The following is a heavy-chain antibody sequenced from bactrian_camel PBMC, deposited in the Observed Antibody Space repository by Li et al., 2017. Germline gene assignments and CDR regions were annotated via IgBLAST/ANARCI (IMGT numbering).Heavy chain of an antibody. CDR3: ATDLKSRGSWYYRRAVDFDY. V-gene: IGHV3S6*01. D-gene: IGHD2*01. CDR2: IYNDGSNT. J-gene: IGHJ4*01. CDR1: GFTFSSYV. Sequence: HVQLVESGGDLVHPGGSLSLSCAASGFTFSSYVMTWVRQAPGKGLEWVSGIYNDGSNTYYRDSVKGRFTISRDNARNTLYLQMESLKPEDTAVYHCATDLKSRGSWYYRRAVDFDYWGLGTQVTVS.